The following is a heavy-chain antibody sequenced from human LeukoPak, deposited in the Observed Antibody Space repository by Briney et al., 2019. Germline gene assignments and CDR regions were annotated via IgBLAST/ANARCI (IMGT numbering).Heavy chain of an antibody. D-gene: IGHD2-2*01. CDR1: GGSISSGGYY. CDR2: IYYSGST. J-gene: IGHJ4*02. V-gene: IGHV4-31*03. Sequence: PSQTLSLTCTVSGGSISSGGYYWSWIRQHPGKGLEWIGYIYYSGSTYYNPSLKSRVTISVDTSKNQFSLKLSSVTAADTAVYYCARAKIVVGVYDYWGQGTLVTVSS. CDR3: ARAKIVVGVYDY.